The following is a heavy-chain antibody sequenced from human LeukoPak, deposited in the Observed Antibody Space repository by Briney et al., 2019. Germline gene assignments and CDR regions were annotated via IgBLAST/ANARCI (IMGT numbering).Heavy chain of an antibody. D-gene: IGHD3-10*01. CDR3: ARVTYGSGTYGAFDY. J-gene: IGHJ4*02. CDR1: GGSISNGTSY. V-gene: IGHV4-61*02. CDR2: IYSSGST. Sequence: SETLSLTCTVSGGSISNGTSYWTWIRQPAGKSLEWLGRIYSSGSTNYNPSLKSRVTISADTSKNQFSLTLTSVTAADTAVYYCARVTYGSGTYGAFDYWGQGTLVTVSS.